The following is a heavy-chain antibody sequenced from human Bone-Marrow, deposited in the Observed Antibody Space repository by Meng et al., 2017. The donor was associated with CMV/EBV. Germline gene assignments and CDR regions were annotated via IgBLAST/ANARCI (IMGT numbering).Heavy chain of an antibody. CDR3: ARDRSITMIVVDYYYGMDV. J-gene: IGHJ6*02. CDR2: INPSGGST. D-gene: IGHD3-22*01. V-gene: IGHV1-46*01. Sequence: ASVKVSCKASGYTFTSYYMHWVRQAPGQGLEWMGIINPSGGSTSYAQKFQGRVTMTRDTSTSTVYMELSSLRSEDTAVYYCARDRSITMIVVDYYYGMDVWGQGPTVTVSS. CDR1: GYTFTSYY.